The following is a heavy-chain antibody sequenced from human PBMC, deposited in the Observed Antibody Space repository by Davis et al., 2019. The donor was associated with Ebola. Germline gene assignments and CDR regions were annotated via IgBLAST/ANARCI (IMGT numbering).Heavy chain of an antibody. Sequence: GSLRLSCAVYGGSFRGYYWSWIRQPPGKGLEWIGEINHSGSTNYNPSLWGRVTISIDTSKKQFSLKLSSVTVADTAVYYCARGGEYGSGSSNWYFDLWGRGTLVTVSS. J-gene: IGHJ2*01. D-gene: IGHD3-10*01. CDR3: ARGGEYGSGSSNWYFDL. CDR1: GGSFRGYY. CDR2: INHSGST. V-gene: IGHV4-34*01.